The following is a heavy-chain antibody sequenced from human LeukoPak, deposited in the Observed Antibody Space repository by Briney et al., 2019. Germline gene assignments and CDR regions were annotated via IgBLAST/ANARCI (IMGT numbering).Heavy chain of an antibody. J-gene: IGHJ4*02. CDR3: ARKNYGDY. CDR1: GASVSSSSYY. V-gene: IGHV4-39*07. CDR2: IYYDGST. Sequence: SETLSLTCTVSGASVSSSSYYWGWIRQPPGKGLEWIGTIYYDGSTYYNPSLKSRVTISVDTSKNQFSLKLSSVTAADTAVYCCARKNYGDYWGQGTLVTVSS.